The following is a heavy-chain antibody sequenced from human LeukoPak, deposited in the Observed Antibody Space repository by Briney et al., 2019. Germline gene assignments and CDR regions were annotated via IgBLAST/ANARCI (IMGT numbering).Heavy chain of an antibody. J-gene: IGHJ4*02. Sequence: GGXLRLSCAASGFTFSDYYMSWIRQAPGKGLEGVSYISSSGSTIYYADSVKGRFTISRDNAKNSLYLQMNSLRAEDTAVYYCARRYCSSTSCYSVDDYWGQGTLVTVSS. D-gene: IGHD2-2*02. CDR3: ARRYCSSTSCYSVDDY. CDR2: ISSSGSTI. V-gene: IGHV3-11*04. CDR1: GFTFSDYY.